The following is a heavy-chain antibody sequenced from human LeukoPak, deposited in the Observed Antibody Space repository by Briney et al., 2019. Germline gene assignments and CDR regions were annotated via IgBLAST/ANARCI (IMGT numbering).Heavy chain of an antibody. CDR3: ARGRRGYSGYESYYYYMDV. J-gene: IGHJ6*03. V-gene: IGHV1-8*01. D-gene: IGHD5-12*01. CDR2: MNPNSGNT. CDR1: GYTFTSYD. Sequence: ASVKVSCKASGYTFTSYDINWVRQATGQGLEWMGWMNPNSGNTGYAQKFQGRVTMTRDTSISTAYMELSRLRSDDTAVYYCARGRRGYSGYESYYYYMDVWGKGTTVTISS.